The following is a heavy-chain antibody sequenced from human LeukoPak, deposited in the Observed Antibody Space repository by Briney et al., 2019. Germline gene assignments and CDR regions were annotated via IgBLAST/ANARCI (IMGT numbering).Heavy chain of an antibody. J-gene: IGHJ4*02. CDR1: GFTISNYW. Sequence: GGSLRLSCAVSGFTISNYWMSWVRQAPGKGLEWVGNIKQDGSGEFYVDSVKGRFTISRDSAKNSLYLQMNSLRDEDTAVYYCARDRFDYWGQGTLVTVSS. CDR3: ARDRFDY. CDR2: IKQDGSGE. V-gene: IGHV3-7*01.